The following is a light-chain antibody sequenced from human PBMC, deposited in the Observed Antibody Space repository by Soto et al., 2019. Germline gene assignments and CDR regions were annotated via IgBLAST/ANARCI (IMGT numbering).Light chain of an antibody. J-gene: IGKJ1*01. Sequence: DIVLTQSPGTLSLSPGERATLSCRASQSVSSSNLAWYQQKPGQAPRLLIYGASTRATGIPARFSGSGSGTEFTLTISSLQPDDFATYYCQQYNSYRTFGQGTKVDIK. CDR1: QSVSSSN. V-gene: IGKV3-20*01. CDR3: QQYNSYRT. CDR2: GAS.